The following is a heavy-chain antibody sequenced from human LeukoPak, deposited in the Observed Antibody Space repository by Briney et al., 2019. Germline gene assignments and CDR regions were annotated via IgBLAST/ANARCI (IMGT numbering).Heavy chain of an antibody. J-gene: IGHJ4*02. CDR3: AKTISGSRTYYFDY. Sequence: GGSLRLSCAASGFTSSSYAMSWVRQAPGKGLEWVSAISGSGGSTYYADSVKGRFTISRDNSKNTLYLQMNSLRAEDTAVYYCAKTISGSRTYYFDYWGQGTLVSVSS. CDR2: ISGSGGST. CDR1: GFTSSSYA. V-gene: IGHV3-23*01. D-gene: IGHD3-3*01.